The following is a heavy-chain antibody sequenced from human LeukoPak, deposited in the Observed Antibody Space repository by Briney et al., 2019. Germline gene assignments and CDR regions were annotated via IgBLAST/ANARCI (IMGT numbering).Heavy chain of an antibody. CDR1: GYTFIGNN. CDR2: ITPSSGAT. J-gene: IGHJ4*02. Sequence: ASVTVSFTGSGYTFIGNNIHWVRQAPGQGGEWMGWITPSSGATSSALPFERRFTLSSPSSTNTVYIFLTWLTSADTAVYFCSRSLPGASPGFDYWGQGTLVTVSS. V-gene: IGHV1-2*02. CDR3: SRSLPGASPGFDY. D-gene: IGHD3-10*01.